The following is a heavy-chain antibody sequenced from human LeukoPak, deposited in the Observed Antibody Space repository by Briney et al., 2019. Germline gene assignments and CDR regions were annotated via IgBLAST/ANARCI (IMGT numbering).Heavy chain of an antibody. CDR3: ARRYQLLYPSDY. J-gene: IGHJ4*02. CDR1: GYSISSGYY. Sequence: SETLSLTCTVSGYSISSGYYWGWIRQPPGKGLEWIGSIYHSGSTYYNPSLKSRVTISVDTSKNQFSLKLSSVTAADTAVYYCARRYQLLYPSDYWGQGTLVTVSS. CDR2: IYHSGST. V-gene: IGHV4-38-2*02. D-gene: IGHD2-2*02.